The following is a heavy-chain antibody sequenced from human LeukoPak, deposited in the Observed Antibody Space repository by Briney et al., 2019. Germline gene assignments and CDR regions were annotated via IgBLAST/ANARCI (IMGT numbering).Heavy chain of an antibody. V-gene: IGHV4-38-2*02. CDR1: GYSISSGYY. J-gene: IGHJ4*02. CDR2: IYHSGST. D-gene: IGHD2-15*01. Sequence: SETLSLTCTVSGYSISSGYYWGWIRQPPGKGLEWIGSIYHSGSTYYNPSLKSRVTISADTSKNQFSLKLSSVTAADTAVYYCARDHCSGGSCFLFYWGQGTLVTVSS. CDR3: ARDHCSGGSCFLFY.